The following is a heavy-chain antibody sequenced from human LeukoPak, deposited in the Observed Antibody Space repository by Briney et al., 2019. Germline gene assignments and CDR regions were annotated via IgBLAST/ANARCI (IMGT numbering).Heavy chain of an antibody. D-gene: IGHD1-26*01. Sequence: GGSLRLSCAASGFTFSNAWTSWVRQAPGKGLEWVGRIKSKTDGGTTDYAAPVKGRFTISRDDSKNTLYLQMNSLKTEDTAVYYCTIQVGATTFDYWGQGTLVTVSS. J-gene: IGHJ4*02. CDR3: TIQVGATTFDY. CDR2: IKSKTDGGTT. V-gene: IGHV3-15*01. CDR1: GFTFSNAW.